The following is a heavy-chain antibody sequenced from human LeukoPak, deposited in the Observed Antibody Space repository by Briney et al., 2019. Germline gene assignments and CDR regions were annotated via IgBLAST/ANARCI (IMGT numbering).Heavy chain of an antibody. J-gene: IGHJ3*02. D-gene: IGHD6-19*01. Sequence: ASVKASCKASGYTFTGHYMHWVRQAPGQGLEWMGWINPNSGGTNYAQKFQGRVTMTRDTSISTAYMELSRLRSDDTAVYYCAATGYSSGWSPRDAFDIWGQGTMVTVSS. CDR3: AATGYSSGWSPRDAFDI. CDR2: INPNSGGT. V-gene: IGHV1-2*02. CDR1: GYTFTGHY.